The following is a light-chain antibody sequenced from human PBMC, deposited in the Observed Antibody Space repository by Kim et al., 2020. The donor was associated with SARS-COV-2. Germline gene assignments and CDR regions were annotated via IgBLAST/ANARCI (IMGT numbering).Light chain of an antibody. J-gene: IGLJ1*01. CDR1: SSDVGGHNT. CDR2: NVS. Sequence: QSALTQPASVSGSPGQSITISCTGTSSDVGGHNTVSWYQQHPGKVPKVIIYNVSKRPSGVSNRISGSKSGNTASLTISGLQAEDEADYYCSSYTLSQTYVVGTGTQLTVL. V-gene: IGLV2-14*01. CDR3: SSYTLSQTYV.